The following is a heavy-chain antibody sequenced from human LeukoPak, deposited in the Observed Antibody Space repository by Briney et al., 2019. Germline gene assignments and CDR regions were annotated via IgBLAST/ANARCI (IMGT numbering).Heavy chain of an antibody. CDR2: ISHDGTNK. CDR3: ARGHIVVVIASSRDFDY. Sequence: GGSLRLSCAASGFTFSRCAMHWVRQSPGKGLEWVAVISHDGTNKYYADSVKGRFTISRDNSKNTLYLQMDSLRADDTALYYCARGHIVVVIASSRDFDYLGQGTLVTVSS. D-gene: IGHD2-21*01. J-gene: IGHJ4*02. CDR1: GFTFSRCA. V-gene: IGHV3-30-3*01.